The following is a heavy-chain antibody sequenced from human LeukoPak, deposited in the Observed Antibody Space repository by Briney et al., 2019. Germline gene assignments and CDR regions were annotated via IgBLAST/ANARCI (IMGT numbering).Heavy chain of an antibody. J-gene: IGHJ5*02. D-gene: IGHD3-10*01. CDR3: ARFGSEGWFDP. Sequence: GGSLRLSCAASGFTFSSNYMSSVRQAPGKGLEWVSVIYSGGSTYYADSVKGRFTISRDNSKNTLYLQMNSLRAEDTAVYYCARFGSEGWFDPWGQGTLVTVSS. V-gene: IGHV3-53*01. CDR2: IYSGGST. CDR1: GFTFSSNY.